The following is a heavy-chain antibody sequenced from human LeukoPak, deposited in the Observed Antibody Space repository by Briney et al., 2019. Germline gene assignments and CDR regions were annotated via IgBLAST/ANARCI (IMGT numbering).Heavy chain of an antibody. CDR1: GFTFKSYS. D-gene: IGHD3-10*01. V-gene: IGHV3-7*01. CDR3: ARGPMVRTNLFDY. J-gene: IGHJ4*02. CDR2: INQDGSEK. Sequence: GGSLRLSCAASGFTFKSYSMNWVRQAPGKGLEWVANINQDGSEKYYVDSVKGRFTISRDNAKNTLYLQMNSLRAEDTAVYYCARGPMVRTNLFDYWGQGTLVTVSS.